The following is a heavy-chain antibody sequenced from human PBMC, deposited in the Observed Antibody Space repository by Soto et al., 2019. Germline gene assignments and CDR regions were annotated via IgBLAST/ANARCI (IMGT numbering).Heavy chain of an antibody. Sequence: GSLRLSCAASGFTFNSSAMSWVRQAPGKGLEWVSAVSGSGGTTYYADSVRGRFTISRDNSKNTLYLQMNSLRAEDTAIYFCARCTVDTIVTSGWCHYLDPWGQGTLVTVSS. CDR2: VSGSGGTT. D-gene: IGHD6-19*01. V-gene: IGHV3-23*01. J-gene: IGHJ5*02. CDR3: ARCTVDTIVTSGWCHYLDP. CDR1: GFTFNSSA.